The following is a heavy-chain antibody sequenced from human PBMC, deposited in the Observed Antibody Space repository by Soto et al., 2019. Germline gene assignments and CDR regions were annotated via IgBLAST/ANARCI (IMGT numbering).Heavy chain of an antibody. V-gene: IGHV4-61*08. Sequence: TSETLSLTCAVSGGSISSGGYSWSWIRQPPGKGLEWIGYIYYSGSTNYNPSLKSRVTISVDTSKNQFSLKLSSVTAADTAVYYCARVTGRRDGYKDLDYWGQGTLVTVSS. D-gene: IGHD5-12*01. J-gene: IGHJ4*02. CDR1: GGSISSGGYS. CDR2: IYYSGST. CDR3: ARVTGRRDGYKDLDY.